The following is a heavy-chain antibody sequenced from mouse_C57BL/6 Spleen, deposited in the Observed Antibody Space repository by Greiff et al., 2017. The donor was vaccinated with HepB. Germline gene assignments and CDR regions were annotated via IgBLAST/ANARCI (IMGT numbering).Heavy chain of an antibody. V-gene: IGHV3-6*01. CDR1: GYSITSGYY. J-gene: IGHJ2*01. CDR2: ISYDGST. CDR3: ARVGGNWDENYFDY. D-gene: IGHD4-1*02. Sequence: EVKLVESGPGLVKPSQSLSLTCSVTGYSITSGYYWNWIRQFPGNKLEWMGYISYDGSTNYNPSLKNRISITRDTSKNQFFLKLNSVTTEDTATYYCARVGGNWDENYFDYWGQGTTLTVSS.